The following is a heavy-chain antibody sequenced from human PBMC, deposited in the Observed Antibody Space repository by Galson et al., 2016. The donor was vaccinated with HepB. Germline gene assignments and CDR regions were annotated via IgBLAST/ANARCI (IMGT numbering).Heavy chain of an antibody. D-gene: IGHD1-26*01. J-gene: IGHJ4*02. CDR3: TRGTLGTTASMAFDY. V-gene: IGHV4-4*02. CDR2: IYQTGTA. Sequence: SETLSLTCDVSGASISNNYWWSWVRQSPEKGLEWIGEIYQTGTANYNPSFTSPATISVDTSKNQISLRLDPVTAADTAVYYCTRGTLGTTASMAFDYWGQGTLVSVSS. CDR1: GASISNNYW.